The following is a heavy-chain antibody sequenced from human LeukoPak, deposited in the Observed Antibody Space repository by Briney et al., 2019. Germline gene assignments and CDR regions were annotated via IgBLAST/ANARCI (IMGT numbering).Heavy chain of an antibody. CDR3: ARVATIWGSQRYFDY. D-gene: IGHD3-16*02. V-gene: IGHV1-18*01. Sequence: GASVKVSCKASVYNFIPYPLIWVRQAAGQGLEWMGRISPYNDNTDLAQNLQGRATMTTDTTTSTAYMELTALTSDDTAVYFCARVATIWGSQRYFDYWGQGTLVTVSS. CDR2: ISPYNDNT. J-gene: IGHJ4*02. CDR1: VYNFIPYP.